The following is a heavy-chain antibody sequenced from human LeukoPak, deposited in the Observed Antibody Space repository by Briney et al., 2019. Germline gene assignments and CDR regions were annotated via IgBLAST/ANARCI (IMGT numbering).Heavy chain of an antibody. CDR3: ARTVVVPAAPDY. D-gene: IGHD2-2*01. V-gene: IGHV1-2*02. CDR1: GYTFTGYY. J-gene: IGHJ4*02. CDR2: INPNSGGT. Sequence: ASVKVSCKASGYTFTGYYMHWVRPAPGQGLEWMGWINPNSGGTNYAQKFQGRVTMTRDTSISTAYMELSRLRSDDTAVYYCARTVVVPAAPDYWGQGTLVTVSS.